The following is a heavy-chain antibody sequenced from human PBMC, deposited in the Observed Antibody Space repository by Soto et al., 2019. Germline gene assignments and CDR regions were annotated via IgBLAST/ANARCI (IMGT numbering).Heavy chain of an antibody. CDR2: IYYSGST. D-gene: IGHD6-19*01. Sequence: PSETLSLTCTVSGGSISSSSYYWGWIRQPPGRGLEWIGSIYYSGSTYYNPSLKSRVTISVDTSKNQFSLKLSSVTAADTAVYYWARLYYGAVAGTGFDYWGQGTLVTVSS. CDR1: GGSISSSSYY. J-gene: IGHJ4*02. CDR3: ARLYYGAVAGTGFDY. V-gene: IGHV4-39*01.